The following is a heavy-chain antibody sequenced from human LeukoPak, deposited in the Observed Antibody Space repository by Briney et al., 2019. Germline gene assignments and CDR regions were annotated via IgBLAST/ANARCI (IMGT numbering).Heavy chain of an antibody. D-gene: IGHD2-2*01. CDR2: LSFGGGTI. CDR1: GFTFSSYT. J-gene: IGHJ4*02. CDR3: TKELVPGTSRSFDY. V-gene: IGHV3-23*01. Sequence: GGSLRLSCAASGFTFSSYTMAWVRQAPGKGLECVSSLSFGGGTIYYADSVKGRFTISRDTSKNTLYLRMNSLRAEDTAIYYCTKELVPGTSRSFDYWGQGTLVTVSS.